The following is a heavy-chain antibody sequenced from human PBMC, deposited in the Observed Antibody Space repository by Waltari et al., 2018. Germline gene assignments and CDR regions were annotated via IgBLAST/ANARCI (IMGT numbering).Heavy chain of an antibody. Sequence: QVQLQQWGAGLLKPSETLSLTCAVSGGSFRGYSASWIRQPPGKGLEWIGEINHSGSTNYNPSLKSRVTISVDTSKNQFSLKLSSVTAADTAVYYCARGGSKMATSHWGQGTLVTVSS. V-gene: IGHV4-34*01. CDR3: ARGGSKMATSH. J-gene: IGHJ4*02. CDR2: INHSGST. D-gene: IGHD5-12*01. CDR1: GGSFRGYS.